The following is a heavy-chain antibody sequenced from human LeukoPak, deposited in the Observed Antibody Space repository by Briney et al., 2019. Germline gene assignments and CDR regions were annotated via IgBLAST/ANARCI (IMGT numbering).Heavy chain of an antibody. CDR3: ARRPAYCSSGICYVRAFDI. Sequence: SETLSLTCTVSGASISSHYWSWIRQPPGKGLEWIGYIFNSGSTSYNPSLKSRVSISEDTSKNQFSLRLSSVSAEDTAVSYGARRPAYCSSGICYVRAFDIWGQGTMVTVSS. J-gene: IGHJ3*02. CDR2: IFNSGST. V-gene: IGHV4-59*08. CDR1: GASISSHY. D-gene: IGHD2-15*01.